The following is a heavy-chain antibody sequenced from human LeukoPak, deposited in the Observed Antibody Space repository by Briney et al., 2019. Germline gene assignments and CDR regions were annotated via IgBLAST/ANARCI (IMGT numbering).Heavy chain of an antibody. D-gene: IGHD2-21*01. CDR2: VYYSGTT. CDR1: GGSITSHY. J-gene: IGHJ6*04. CDR3: ARVIDV. Sequence: SETLSLTCTVSGGSITSHYWSWIRQPPGKGLEWIGYVYYSGTTNYNPSLKSRVTISVDTSKDQFSLKLSSVTAADTAVYYCARVIDVWGKGTTVTVSS. V-gene: IGHV4-59*11.